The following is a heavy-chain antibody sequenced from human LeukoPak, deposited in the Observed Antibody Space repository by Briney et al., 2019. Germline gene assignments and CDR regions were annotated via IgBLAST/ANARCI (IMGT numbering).Heavy chain of an antibody. J-gene: IGHJ4*02. D-gene: IGHD6-13*01. V-gene: IGHV5-51*01. CDR1: GYSFTSYW. CDR3: ARSQQLVPSNFDY. CDR2: IYPGDSDT. Sequence: GESLKISCKGSGYSFTSYWFGWVRQMPGKGLEWMGIIYPGDSDTRYSPSFQGQVTISADKSISTAYLQWSSLKASDTAMYYCARSQQLVPSNFDYWGQGTLVTVSS.